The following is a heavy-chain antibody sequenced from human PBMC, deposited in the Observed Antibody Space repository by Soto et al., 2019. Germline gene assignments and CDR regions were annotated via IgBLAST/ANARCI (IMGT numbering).Heavy chain of an antibody. CDR1: GFTVSDYY. D-gene: IGHD6-19*01. CDR2: ISSRSSYT. J-gene: IGHJ2*01. V-gene: IGHV3-11*05. CDR3: ARGGLEWLVHWYFDL. Sequence: GGSLRLSCAVSGFTVSDYYMSWIRQAPGKGLEWVSYISSRSSYTNYTDSVKGRFTISRDNAKNSLYLQMNSLRADDTAVYYCARGGLEWLVHWYFDLWGRGTLVTVSS.